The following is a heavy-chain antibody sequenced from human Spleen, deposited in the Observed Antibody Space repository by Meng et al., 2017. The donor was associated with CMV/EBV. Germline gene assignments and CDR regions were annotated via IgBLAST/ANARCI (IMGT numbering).Heavy chain of an antibody. Sequence: SVQVSCKASGDTFSNYAISWVRQAPGQGLEWMGGIIPVFGTVRFAQKFQGRVTITTDESTSTAYMELSSLISEDTAVYYCAREYSHYKLDNYYSGMDVWGQGTTVTVSS. CDR3: AREYSHYKLDNYYSGMDV. D-gene: IGHD4-11*01. J-gene: IGHJ6*02. CDR2: IIPVFGTV. V-gene: IGHV1-69*05. CDR1: GDTFSNYA.